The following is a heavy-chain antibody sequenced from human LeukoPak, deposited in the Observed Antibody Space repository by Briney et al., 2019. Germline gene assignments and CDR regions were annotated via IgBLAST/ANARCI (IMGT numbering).Heavy chain of an antibody. V-gene: IGHV1-69*13. D-gene: IGHD2-21*02. CDR3: ARRDCGGDCSSAYYYYYGMDV. J-gene: IGHJ6*02. CDR1: GGTFSRSA. Sequence: GASVKVSCKASGGTFSRSAVSWVRQAPGQGLEWMGGIIPTLGTTNYGQKSQGRVTITADESTSTAYLEVSSLRSEDTAVYYCARRDCGGDCSSAYYYYYGMDVWGQGTTVIVSS. CDR2: IIPTLGTT.